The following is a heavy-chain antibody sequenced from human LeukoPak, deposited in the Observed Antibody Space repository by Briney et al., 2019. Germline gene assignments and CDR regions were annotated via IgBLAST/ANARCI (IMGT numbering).Heavy chain of an antibody. Sequence: PGGSLRLSCAASGFTFSSYSMNWVRQTPGKGLEWVSSISSSSIYISYADSVKGRFTISSDTAKNSLYLQMNSLRAEDTAVYYCARGDRNFDYWGQGTLVTVSS. V-gene: IGHV3-21*01. CDR2: ISSSSIYI. J-gene: IGHJ4*02. CDR3: ARGDRNFDY. D-gene: IGHD3-16*02. CDR1: GFTFSSYS.